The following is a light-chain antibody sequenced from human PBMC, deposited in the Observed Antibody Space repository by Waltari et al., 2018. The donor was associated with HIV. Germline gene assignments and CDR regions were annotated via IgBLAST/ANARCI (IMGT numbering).Light chain of an antibody. CDR3: QEYGRSPT. V-gene: IGKV3-20*01. CDR1: QSIFYNS. CDR2: STS. J-gene: IGKJ5*01. Sequence: DTVLTQSPGTLSLSPGESATLSCRASQSIFYNSLAWYQQKPGQAPRLLICSTSTRATGIPDRFSASGSGADFTLTINRLEPEDFAMYYCQEYGRSPTFGQGTRLDFK.